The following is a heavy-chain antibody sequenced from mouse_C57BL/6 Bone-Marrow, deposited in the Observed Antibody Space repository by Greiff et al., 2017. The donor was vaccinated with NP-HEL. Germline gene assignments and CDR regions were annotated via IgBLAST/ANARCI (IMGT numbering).Heavy chain of an antibody. CDR1: GFNIKDDY. CDR3: TTMVY. J-gene: IGHJ3*01. D-gene: IGHD1-1*02. Sequence: LVESGAELVRPGASVKLSCTASGFNIKDDYMHWVKQRPEQGLEWIGWIDPENGDTEYASKFQGKATITADTSSNTAYLQLSSLTSEDTAVYYCTTMVYWGQGTLVTVSA. V-gene: IGHV14-4*01. CDR2: IDPENGDT.